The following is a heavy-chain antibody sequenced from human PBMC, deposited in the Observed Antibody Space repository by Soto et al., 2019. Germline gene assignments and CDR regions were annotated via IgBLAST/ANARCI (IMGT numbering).Heavy chain of an antibody. CDR2: ISTSGSTV. D-gene: IGHD2-2*01. Sequence: HPGGSLRLSCAASRFTFSTYEMNWVRQAPGKGLEWVSYISTSGSTVYYADSVKGRFTISRDNTRNSLYLQMNSLRDEDTALYYCVRYCSTTLCNGVATRTFDYWGQGTLVTVPS. V-gene: IGHV3-48*03. J-gene: IGHJ4*02. CDR1: RFTFSTYE. CDR3: VRYCSTTLCNGVATRTFDY.